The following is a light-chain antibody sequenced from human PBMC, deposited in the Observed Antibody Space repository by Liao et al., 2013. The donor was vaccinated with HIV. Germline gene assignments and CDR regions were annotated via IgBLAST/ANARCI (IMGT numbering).Light chain of an antibody. CDR3: QAWDSSTHVV. J-gene: IGLJ2*01. V-gene: IGLV3-1*01. CDR2: QDN. Sequence: SYDLTQAPSVSVSPGQSATITCSGDKLGDKYVSWYQQKPGQSPVLVIFQDNKRPSGVPGRFSGSNSENTATLTISGTQAMDEADYYCQAWDSSTHVVFGGGTKLTVL. CDR1: KLGDKY.